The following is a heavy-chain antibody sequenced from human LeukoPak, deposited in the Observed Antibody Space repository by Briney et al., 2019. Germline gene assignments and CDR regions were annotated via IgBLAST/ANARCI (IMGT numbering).Heavy chain of an antibody. Sequence: RAGGSLRLSCAASGFTVSSNYMSWVRQAPGKGLEWVSVIYSGGSTYYADSVKGRFTISRDNSKNTLYLRMNSLRAEDTAVYYCAREEMATITGFDYWGQGTLVTVSS. CDR1: GFTVSSNY. V-gene: IGHV3-66*02. J-gene: IGHJ4*02. CDR3: AREEMATITGFDY. CDR2: IYSGGST. D-gene: IGHD5-24*01.